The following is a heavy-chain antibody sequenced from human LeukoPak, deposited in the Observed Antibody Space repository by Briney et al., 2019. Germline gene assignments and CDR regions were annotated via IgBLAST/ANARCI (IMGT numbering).Heavy chain of an antibody. D-gene: IGHD1-26*01. CDR3: ARVRWELHYYYYGMDV. Sequence: GGSLRLSCAASGFTFNSYGMHWVRQAPGKGLEWVALIWYDESNEYYADSVKGRYSISRDNSKNTLYLQMNSLRAEDTAVYYCARVRWELHYYYYGMDVWGQGTTVTVSS. CDR2: IWYDESNE. V-gene: IGHV3-33*01. CDR1: GFTFNSYG. J-gene: IGHJ6*02.